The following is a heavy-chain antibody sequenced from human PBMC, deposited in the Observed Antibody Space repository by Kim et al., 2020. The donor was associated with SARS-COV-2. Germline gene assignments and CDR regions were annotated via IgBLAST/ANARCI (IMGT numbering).Heavy chain of an antibody. D-gene: IGHD3-10*01. CDR3: ARDIITMVRGADDAFDI. V-gene: IGHV1-18*01. CDR2: ISAYNGNT. CDR1: GYTFTSYG. Sequence: ASVKVSCKASGYTFTSYGISWVRQAPGQGLEWMGWISAYNGNTNYAQKLQGRVTMTTDTSTSTAYMELRSLRSDDTAVYYCARDIITMVRGADDAFDIWGQGTMVTVSS. J-gene: IGHJ3*02.